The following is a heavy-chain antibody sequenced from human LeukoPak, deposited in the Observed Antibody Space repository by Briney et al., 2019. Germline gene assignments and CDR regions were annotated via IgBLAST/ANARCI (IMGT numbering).Heavy chain of an antibody. Sequence: PGGSLRLSCAASGFTFTSHWMSWVRQAPGKGLEWVARMNLDGSEKYYVDSVKGRFTISRDNAKNSLYLQMNSLRAEDTAVYYCARDGRTTVVTWANDYWGQGTLVTVSS. J-gene: IGHJ4*02. CDR2: MNLDGSEK. D-gene: IGHD4-23*01. V-gene: IGHV3-7*01. CDR3: ARDGRTTVVTWANDY. CDR1: GFTFTSHW.